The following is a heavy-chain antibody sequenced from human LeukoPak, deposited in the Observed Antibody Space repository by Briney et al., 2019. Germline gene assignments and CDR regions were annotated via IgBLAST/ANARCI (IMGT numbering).Heavy chain of an antibody. CDR2: IYYSGST. D-gene: IGHD3-9*01. CDR1: GGSISSYY. CDR3: ARVGDFDWLLWRDDAFDI. V-gene: IGHV4-59*01. Sequence: PSETLSLTCTVSGGSISSYYWSWIRQPPGKGLEWIGYIYYSGSTNYNPSLKSRVTISVDTSKNQFSLKLSSVTAADTAVYYCARVGDFDWLLWRDDAFDIWGQGTMVTVSS. J-gene: IGHJ3*02.